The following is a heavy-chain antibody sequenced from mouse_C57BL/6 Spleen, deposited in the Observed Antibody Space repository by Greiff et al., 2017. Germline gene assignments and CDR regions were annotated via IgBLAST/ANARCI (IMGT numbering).Heavy chain of an antibody. Sequence: QVQLQQPGAELVRPGTSVKLSCKASGYTFTSYWMHWVKQRPGQGLEWIGVIDPSDSYTNYNQKFKGKATLTVDTSSSTAYMQLSSLTSEDSAVYYCASGDLLPAWFAYWGQGTLVTVSA. CDR2: IDPSDSYT. CDR3: ASGDLLPAWFAY. D-gene: IGHD2-10*01. V-gene: IGHV1-59*01. J-gene: IGHJ3*01. CDR1: GYTFTSYW.